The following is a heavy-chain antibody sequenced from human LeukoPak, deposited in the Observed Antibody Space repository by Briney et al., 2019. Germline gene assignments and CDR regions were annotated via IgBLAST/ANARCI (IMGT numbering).Heavy chain of an antibody. CDR3: ANSGVHYHDSRGYYSDDAFDI. CDR1: GASISSSNW. D-gene: IGHD3-22*01. Sequence: KSSETLSLTCVVSGASISSSNWWSWVRQPPGKGLEWIGEIYHSGSTNYNPSLKSRVTISVDKSTNQFSLKLTSVTAADTAVYYCANSGVHYHDSRGYYSDDAFDIWGQGTMVTVSP. J-gene: IGHJ3*02. V-gene: IGHV4-4*02. CDR2: IYHSGST.